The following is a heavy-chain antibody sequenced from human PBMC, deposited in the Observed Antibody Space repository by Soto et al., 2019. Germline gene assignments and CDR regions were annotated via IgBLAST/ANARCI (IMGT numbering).Heavy chain of an antibody. CDR2: ISAYNGNT. J-gene: IGHJ4*02. Sequence: ASVKVSCKASGYTFTTYVITWVRQAPGQGLEWMRRISAYNGNTNYAQKLQGRVTMTTDTSTSTAYMELRSLRSDDTAVYYCARGPHYYYDSSGYYSIVPLDYWGPGTLVTVSS. CDR1: GYTFTTYV. V-gene: IGHV1-18*01. CDR3: ARGPHYYYDSSGYYSIVPLDY. D-gene: IGHD3-22*01.